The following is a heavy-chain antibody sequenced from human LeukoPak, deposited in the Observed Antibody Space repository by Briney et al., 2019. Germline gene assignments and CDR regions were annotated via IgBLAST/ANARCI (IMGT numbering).Heavy chain of an antibody. CDR2: IKKDGSEK. CDR1: GFTFSRCW. D-gene: IGHD3-22*01. Sequence: PGGSLRLSCAASGFTFSRCWMSWVRQAPGKGLEWVANIKKDGSEKYYVDSVKGRFTISRDNAKNSLYLQMNSLRAEDTAVYYCARDGDDSTGYYCDYWGQGTLVTVSS. V-gene: IGHV3-7*01. J-gene: IGHJ4*02. CDR3: ARDGDDSTGYYCDY.